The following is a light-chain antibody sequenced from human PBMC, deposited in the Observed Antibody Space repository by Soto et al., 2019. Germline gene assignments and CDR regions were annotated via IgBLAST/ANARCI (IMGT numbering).Light chain of an antibody. CDR1: QSISNY. J-gene: IGKJ1*01. Sequence: DIQMTQSPSALSASVGDRVSITCRASQSISNYLNWYQQKPGKAPKVLIYAASSLQSGVPSRFSGSGSGTDFTLTISSLQPEDFATYYCQQSYNTPRTFGQGTTVDIK. CDR3: QQSYNTPRT. CDR2: AAS. V-gene: IGKV1-39*01.